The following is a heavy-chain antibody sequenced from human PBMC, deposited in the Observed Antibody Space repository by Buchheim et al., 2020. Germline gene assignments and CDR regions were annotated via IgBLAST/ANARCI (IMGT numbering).Heavy chain of an antibody. J-gene: IGHJ4*02. CDR2: INHSGST. CDR1: GGSFSGYY. Sequence: QVQLQQWGAGLLKPSETLSLTCAVYGGSFSGYYWSWIRQPPGKGLEWIGEINHSGSTNYNPSLKSRVTIPVDTSKNQFSLKLSSVTAADTAVYYCARSTQLWPRVDYWGQGTL. V-gene: IGHV4-34*01. CDR3: ARSTQLWPRVDY. D-gene: IGHD5-18*01.